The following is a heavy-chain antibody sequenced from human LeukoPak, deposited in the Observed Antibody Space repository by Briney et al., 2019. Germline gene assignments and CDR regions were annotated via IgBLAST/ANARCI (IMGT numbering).Heavy chain of an antibody. Sequence: GESLKISCRGSGYSFTNHWIGWVRQMPGKGLEWMGIIDPRDSDTRYSPSVQGQVTISADKSISTAYLQWSSLRASDTAMYYCARQNHDSGSYLDFDYWGQGTLVTVSS. V-gene: IGHV5-51*01. CDR1: GYSFTNHW. D-gene: IGHD3-10*01. J-gene: IGHJ4*02. CDR2: IDPRDSDT. CDR3: ARQNHDSGSYLDFDY.